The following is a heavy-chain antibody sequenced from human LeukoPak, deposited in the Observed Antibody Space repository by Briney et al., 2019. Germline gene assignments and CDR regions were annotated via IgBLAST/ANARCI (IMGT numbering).Heavy chain of an antibody. D-gene: IGHD1-1*01. J-gene: IGHJ3*02. V-gene: IGHV3-9*01. Sequence: PGRSLKLSCAASGFSFNRHAMHWVRQVPGKGLEWRSGVSWDGERTGYADSAEGRFTISRDNAKNSLHLEMNSLRTEDTAFYYYARRQADSRLAFEIWGQGAMVTVSS. CDR1: GFSFNRHA. CDR3: ARRQADSRLAFEI. CDR2: VSWDGERT.